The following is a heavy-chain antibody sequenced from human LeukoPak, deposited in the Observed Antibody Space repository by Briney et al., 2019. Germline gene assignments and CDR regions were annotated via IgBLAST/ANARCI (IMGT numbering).Heavy chain of an antibody. D-gene: IGHD2-15*01. V-gene: IGHV3-7*01. Sequence: GGSLRLSCAASGFTFSSYWMSWVRQAPGKGLEWVANIKQDGSEKYYVDSVKGRFTISRDNAKNSLYQQMNSLRAEDTAVYYCARDPGYCSGGSCYRGYFDYWGQGTLVTVSS. CDR1: GFTFSSYW. CDR2: IKQDGSEK. CDR3: ARDPGYCSGGSCYRGYFDY. J-gene: IGHJ4*02.